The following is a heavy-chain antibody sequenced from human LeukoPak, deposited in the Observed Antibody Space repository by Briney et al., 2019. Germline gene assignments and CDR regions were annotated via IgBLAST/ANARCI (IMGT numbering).Heavy chain of an antibody. CDR2: ISAYNGNT. CDR3: ARVGGVVVTANKGFFAY. D-gene: IGHD2-21*02. V-gene: IGHV1-18*01. Sequence: ASVKVSCKASGYTFTSYGISWVRQAPGQGLEWMGWISAYNGNTNYAQKLQGRVTMTTDTSTSTAYMELRSLRSDDTAAYYCARVGGVVVTANKGFFAYWGQGTLVTVSS. J-gene: IGHJ4*02. CDR1: GYTFTSYG.